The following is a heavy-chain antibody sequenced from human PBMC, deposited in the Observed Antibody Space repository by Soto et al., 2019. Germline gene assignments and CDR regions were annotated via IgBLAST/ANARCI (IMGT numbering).Heavy chain of an antibody. CDR2: IFWADDD. CDR3: GHTGDWRYYFDC. V-gene: IGHV2-5*02. D-gene: IGHD3-16*02. Sequence: QITLKESGPTLVHPTQTLTLTCTFSGFSLTTSGEAVGWIRQPPGKDLEWLALIFWADDDRYSPSLRNRLTITKDASANQLVLTMTDMDPVDTGTYYCGHTGDWRYYFDCWGQGTLVTVSS. J-gene: IGHJ4*02. CDR1: GFSLTTSGEA.